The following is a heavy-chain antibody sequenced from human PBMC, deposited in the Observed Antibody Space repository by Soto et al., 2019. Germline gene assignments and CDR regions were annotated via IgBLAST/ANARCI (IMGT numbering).Heavy chain of an antibody. Sequence: QITLKESGPTLVKPTQPLTLTCTFSGFSLSTSGVGVGWIRQPPGKALEWLALIYWDDDKRYSPSLKSRLTNTKDTSKNQVVLTMTNMDPVDTATYYGAHTCESAIGEDGMDVWGQGTTVTVSS. V-gene: IGHV2-5*02. CDR2: IYWDDDK. J-gene: IGHJ6*02. CDR3: AHTCESAIGEDGMDV. D-gene: IGHD3-10*01. CDR1: GFSLSTSGVG.